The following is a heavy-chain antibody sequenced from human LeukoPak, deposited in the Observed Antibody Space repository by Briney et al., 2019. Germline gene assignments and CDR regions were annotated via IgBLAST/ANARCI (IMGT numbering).Heavy chain of an antibody. CDR2: IRYDGSNK. Sequence: GVSLRLSCAASGFTFSRYGMLWVRQASAKGLEYVAFIRYDGSNKYYADSLKGRLNISRDNSKNTLYLQMNSLRAEDTAVYYCAKEDSSSWSPNTDAFDIWGQGTMVTVSS. V-gene: IGHV3-30*02. J-gene: IGHJ3*02. D-gene: IGHD6-13*01. CDR1: GFTFSRYG. CDR3: AKEDSSSWSPNTDAFDI.